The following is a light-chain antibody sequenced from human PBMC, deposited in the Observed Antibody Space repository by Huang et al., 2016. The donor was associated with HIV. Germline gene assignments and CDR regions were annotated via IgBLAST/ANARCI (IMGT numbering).Light chain of an antibody. CDR3: QQTYSAPVT. CDR1: QRISSH. J-gene: IGKJ4*01. CDR2: SST. Sequence: DIQVTQSPSSLSASVGDRVTITCRTSQRISSHLSWYQQKIGKGPKLLIYSSTVLQSGVPSRFTGSGSGTDFTLTINSLQPEDFATYYCQQTYSAPVTFGGWTRVEIK. V-gene: IGKV1-39*01.